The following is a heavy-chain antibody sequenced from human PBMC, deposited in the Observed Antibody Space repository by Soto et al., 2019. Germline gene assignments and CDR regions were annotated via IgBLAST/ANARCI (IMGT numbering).Heavy chain of an antibody. J-gene: IGHJ4*02. CDR1: GYTFTSYY. CDR3: ARELPDGLGY. Sequence: ASVEVSFKASGYTFTSYYMHWLRQAPGQGLEWMGIINPTGGSTTYAQKFQGRVTMTRDTSTSTVYMELSSLRSEDTAVYYCARELPDGLGYWSQGTLVTVSS. D-gene: IGHD3-16*01. CDR2: INPTGGST. V-gene: IGHV1-46*01.